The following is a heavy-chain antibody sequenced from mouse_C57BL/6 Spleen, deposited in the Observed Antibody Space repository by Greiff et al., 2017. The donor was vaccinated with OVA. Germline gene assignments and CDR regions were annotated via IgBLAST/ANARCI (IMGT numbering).Heavy chain of an antibody. V-gene: IGHV1-80*01. J-gene: IGHJ1*03. D-gene: IGHD1-1*01. CDR1: GYAFSSYW. Sequence: VQLQQSGAELVKPGASVKISCKASGYAFSSYWMNWVKQRPGKGLEWIGQIYPGDGDTNYNGKFKGKATLTADKSSSTAYMQLSSLTSEDSAVYFCARDIYYGSSNGYFDVWGTRTTVTVSS. CDR3: ARDIYYGSSNGYFDV. CDR2: IYPGDGDT.